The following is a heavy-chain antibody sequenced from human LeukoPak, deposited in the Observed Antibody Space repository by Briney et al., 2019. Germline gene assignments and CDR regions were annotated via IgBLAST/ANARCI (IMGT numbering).Heavy chain of an antibody. J-gene: IGHJ4*02. D-gene: IGHD1-26*01. V-gene: IGHV3-48*04. CDR1: GFTFSSYS. CDR3: AREGNSGTYWYYFDF. Sequence: GGSLRLSCAASGFTFSSYSMNCVRQAPGKGLEWVSYISTRSSTIYYADSVKGRFTISRDNAKNSLYLQMNSLRAEDTAVYYCAREGNSGTYWYYFDFWGQGTLVTVSS. CDR2: ISTRSSTI.